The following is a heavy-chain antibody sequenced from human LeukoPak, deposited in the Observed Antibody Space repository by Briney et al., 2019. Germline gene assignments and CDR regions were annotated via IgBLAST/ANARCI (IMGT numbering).Heavy chain of an antibody. J-gene: IGHJ4*02. CDR2: FDPEDGET. V-gene: IGHV1-24*01. D-gene: IGHD3-16*01. CDR1: GYTPTELS. Sequence: ASVKVSCKVPGYTPTELSMHWVRQAPGKGLEWMGGFDPEDGETIYAQKFQGRVTMTEDTSTDTAYMELSSLRSEDTAVYYCATGRIMITFGGAPKFDYWGQGTLVTVSS. CDR3: ATGRIMITFGGAPKFDY.